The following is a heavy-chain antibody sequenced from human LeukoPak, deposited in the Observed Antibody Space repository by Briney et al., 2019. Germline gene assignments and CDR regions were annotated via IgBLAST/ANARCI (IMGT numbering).Heavy chain of an antibody. V-gene: IGHV4-34*01. Sequence: PSETLSLTCAVYGGSFSGYYWSWIRQPPGKGLEWIGEINHSGSTNYNPSLKSRVTISVDTSKNQFSLKLSSVTAADTAVYYCGRGSRRDYYGSGSYSRAFDIWGQGTMVTVSS. CDR2: INHSGST. CDR1: GGSFSGYY. J-gene: IGHJ3*02. CDR3: GRGSRRDYYGSGSYSRAFDI. D-gene: IGHD3-10*01.